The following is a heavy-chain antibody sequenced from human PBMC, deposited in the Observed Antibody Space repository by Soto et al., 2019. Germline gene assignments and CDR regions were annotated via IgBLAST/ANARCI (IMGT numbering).Heavy chain of an antibody. D-gene: IGHD2-2*01. Sequence: PSETLSLTCAVYGGSLSGYYWSWIRQPPGKGLEWIGEINHSGSTNYNPSLKSRVTISVDTSKNQFSLKLSSVTAADTAVYYCARAPYQLLYWFDPWGQGTLVTVSS. CDR2: INHSGST. V-gene: IGHV4-34*01. J-gene: IGHJ5*02. CDR3: ARAPYQLLYWFDP. CDR1: GGSLSGYY.